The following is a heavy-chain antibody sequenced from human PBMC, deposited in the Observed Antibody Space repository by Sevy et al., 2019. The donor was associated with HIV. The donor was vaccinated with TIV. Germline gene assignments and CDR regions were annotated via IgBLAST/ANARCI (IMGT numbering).Heavy chain of an antibody. CDR3: ARGSPAGRRQIYY. J-gene: IGHJ4*02. CDR2: INHSGST. V-gene: IGHV4-34*01. Sequence: SETLSLTCAVYGGSFSGYYWSWIRQPPGKGLEWIGEINHSGSTNYNPSLKSRVTISVDTSKNQFSLKLSSVTAAYTAVYYCARGSPAGRRQIYYWGQGTLVTVSS. D-gene: IGHD6-13*01. CDR1: GGSFSGYY.